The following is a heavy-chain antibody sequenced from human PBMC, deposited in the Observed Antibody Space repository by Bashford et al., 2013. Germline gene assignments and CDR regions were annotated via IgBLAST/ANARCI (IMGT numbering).Heavy chain of an antibody. CDR1: GYSFTSYW. CDR3: ARRRDTGGYHFDF. J-gene: IGHJ4*02. CDR2: IYPGDSDT. D-gene: IGHD2-8*02. V-gene: IGHV5-51*01. Sequence: GESLKISCKGSGYSFTSYWIGWVRQMPGKGLEWMGIIYPGDSDTRYSPSFQGQVTMSADKSISTAYLQWSSLEASDTAMYYCARRRDTGGYHFDFVGPGNPGHRLL.